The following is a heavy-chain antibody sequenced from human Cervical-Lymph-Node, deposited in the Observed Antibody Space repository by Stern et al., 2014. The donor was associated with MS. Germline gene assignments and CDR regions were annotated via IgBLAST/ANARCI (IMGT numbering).Heavy chain of an antibody. CDR2: INPKNGDT. Sequence: QLVQSGAEVKKPGSPVKVSCETSGLRFTDNNIHWGGQAPGQGHDGMGYINPKNGDTHSAQKLQGRFTMTRDTSISTAYMELNSLKSDDTAMYYCGRGIKTFDPWGQGTLVTVSS. CDR3: GRGIKTFDP. V-gene: IGHV1-2*02. CDR1: GLRFTDNN. D-gene: IGHD5-24*01. J-gene: IGHJ5*02.